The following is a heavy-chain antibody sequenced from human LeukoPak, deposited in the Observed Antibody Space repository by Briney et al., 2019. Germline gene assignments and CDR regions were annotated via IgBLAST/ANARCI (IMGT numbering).Heavy chain of an antibody. V-gene: IGHV1-18*01. CDR1: GYTFTSYG. J-gene: IGHJ4*02. Sequence: GASVKVSCKASGYTFTSYGISWVRQAPGQGLEWMGWISAYNGNTNYAQKLQGRVTMTADTSTDTAYMELSSLRSEDTAVYYCATDHVYSSSWYCWGQGTLVTVSS. CDR3: ATDHVYSSSWYC. D-gene: IGHD6-13*01. CDR2: ISAYNGNT.